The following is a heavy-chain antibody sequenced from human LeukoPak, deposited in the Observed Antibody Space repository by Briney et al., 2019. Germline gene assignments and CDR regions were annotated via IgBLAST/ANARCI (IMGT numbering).Heavy chain of an antibody. V-gene: IGHV1-2*02. D-gene: IGHD1-1*01. CDR1: GYTFTSYY. J-gene: IGHJ4*02. CDR2: INPNNRGP. CDR3: ARSPSGQLDY. Sequence: ASVKVSFKTSGYTFTSYYIHWLRQAPGQGLDSMGCINPNNRGPTYEQNFQGRVSMTRDTSISTAYMELSGLRSDDTAVYYCARSPSGQLDYWGRGTLVSVFS.